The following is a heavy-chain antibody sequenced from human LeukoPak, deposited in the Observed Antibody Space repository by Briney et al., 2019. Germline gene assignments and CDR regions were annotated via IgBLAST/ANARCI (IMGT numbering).Heavy chain of an antibody. J-gene: IGHJ4*02. CDR1: GFTFSNYG. V-gene: IGHV3-30*03. CDR2: ISFDGNDK. Sequence: PGGSLRLSCAASGFTFSNYGMHWVRQAPGKGLEWVAVISFDGNDKFYGDSVKGRFTISRDNSKDTLDLQMNSLRPEHTAVYYCARDEDGGWYYNYWGQGTLVTVSS. D-gene: IGHD6-19*01. CDR3: ARDEDGGWYYNY.